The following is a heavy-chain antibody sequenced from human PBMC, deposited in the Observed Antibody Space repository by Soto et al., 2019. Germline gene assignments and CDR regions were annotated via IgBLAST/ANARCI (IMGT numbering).Heavy chain of an antibody. V-gene: IGHV1-69*12. J-gene: IGHJ5*02. CDR2: IIPIFGTT. CDR3: TKEPGAVAVAGSFDR. Sequence: QVQLVQSGAEVKKPGSSVKVSCKASGGTFSSYAINWVRQAPGQGLEWMGGIIPIFGTTNYAQKFQGRVTITADESTSTAYMDLSSLRSEDTAVYYCTKEPGAVAVAGSFDRWGQGTLVTVSS. CDR1: GGTFSSYA. D-gene: IGHD6-19*01.